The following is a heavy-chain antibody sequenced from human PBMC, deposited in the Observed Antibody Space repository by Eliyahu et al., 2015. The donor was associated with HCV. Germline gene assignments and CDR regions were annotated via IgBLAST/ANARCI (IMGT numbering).Heavy chain of an antibody. Sequence: QVQLVESGGGVVQPGRSLRLSCAASGFTFSSYXMPWVRQAPGKGLEWVAVISYDGSNKYYADSVKGRFTISRDNSKNTLYLQMNSLRAEDTAVYYCAKDIKEEDSSSWYYYYGMDVWGQGTTVTVSS. CDR2: ISYDGSNK. CDR1: GFTFSSYX. J-gene: IGHJ6*02. D-gene: IGHD6-13*01. V-gene: IGHV3-30*18. CDR3: AKDIKEEDSSSWYYYYGMDV.